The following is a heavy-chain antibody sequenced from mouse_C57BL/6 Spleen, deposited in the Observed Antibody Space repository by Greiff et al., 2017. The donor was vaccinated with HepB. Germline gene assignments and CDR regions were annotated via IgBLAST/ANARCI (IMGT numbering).Heavy chain of an antibody. V-gene: IGHV1-81*01. Sequence: QVQLQQSGAELARPGASVKLSCKASGYTFTSYGISWVKQRTGQGLEWIGEIYPRSGNTYYNEKFKGKATLTADKSSSTAYMELRSLTSEDSAVYFCARWGQLRLPFDYWGQGTTLTVSS. CDR2: IYPRSGNT. CDR1: GYTFTSYG. CDR3: ARWGQLRLPFDY. D-gene: IGHD3-2*02. J-gene: IGHJ2*01.